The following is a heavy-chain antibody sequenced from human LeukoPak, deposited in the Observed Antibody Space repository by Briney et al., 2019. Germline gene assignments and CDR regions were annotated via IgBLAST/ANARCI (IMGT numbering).Heavy chain of an antibody. CDR1: GFTFSSYN. J-gene: IGHJ3*02. CDR2: ISYDGSNK. V-gene: IGHV3-30*18. D-gene: IGHD2-15*01. CDR3: AKDAFFCSGGSCYPGAFDI. Sequence: GGSLRLSCAASGFTFSSYNMHWVRQAPGKGLEWVAVISYDGSNKYYADSVKGRFTISRDNSKNTLYLQMNSLRAEDTAVYYCAKDAFFCSGGSCYPGAFDIWGQGTMVTVSS.